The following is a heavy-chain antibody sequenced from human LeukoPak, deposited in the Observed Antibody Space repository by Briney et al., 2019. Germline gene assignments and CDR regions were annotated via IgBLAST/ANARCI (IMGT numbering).Heavy chain of an antibody. CDR3: ARDRGFGELRGGYFDY. V-gene: IGHV4-59*12. Sequence: PSETLSLTCTVSGGSISSYYWSWIRQPPGKGLEWIGYIYYSGSTYYNPSLKSRVTISVDTSKNQFSLKLSSVTAADTAVYYCARDRGFGELRGGYFDYWGQGTLVTVSS. CDR2: IYYSGST. CDR1: GGSISSYY. J-gene: IGHJ4*02. D-gene: IGHD3-10*01.